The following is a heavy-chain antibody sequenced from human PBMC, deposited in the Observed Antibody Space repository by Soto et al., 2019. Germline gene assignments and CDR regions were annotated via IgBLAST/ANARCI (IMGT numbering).Heavy chain of an antibody. CDR1: VFAFSNAW. CDR3: TTADIVVVVAATHLGYGMDV. V-gene: IGHV3-15*07. J-gene: IGHJ6*02. Sequence: GGSLRLSCAGSVFAFSNAWMNWVRQAQGKGLEWVGRIKSKTDGGTTDYTAPVKGRFTISRDDSKNTLYLQMNSLKTEDTAVYYCTTADIVVVVAATHLGYGMDVWGQGTTVTVSS. CDR2: IKSKTDGGTT. D-gene: IGHD2-15*01.